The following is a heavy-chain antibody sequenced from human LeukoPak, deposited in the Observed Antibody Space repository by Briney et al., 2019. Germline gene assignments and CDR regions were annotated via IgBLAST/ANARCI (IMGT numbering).Heavy chain of an antibody. Sequence: SETLSLTCTVSGGPFNNFYWSWLRQSAGKGLEWIGRIYTTGSTNYNPSLKSRVTMSVDTSKDQFSLRLSSVTAADTAVYYCARGYSSGWYYVDAWGTGTTVTVSS. V-gene: IGHV4-4*07. CDR2: IYTTGST. D-gene: IGHD6-19*01. CDR1: GGPFNNFY. J-gene: IGHJ6*03. CDR3: ARGYSSGWYYVDA.